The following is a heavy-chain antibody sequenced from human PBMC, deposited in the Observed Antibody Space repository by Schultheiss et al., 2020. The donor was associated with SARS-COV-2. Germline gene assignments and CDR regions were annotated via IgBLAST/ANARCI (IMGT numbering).Heavy chain of an antibody. V-gene: IGHV1-2*02. Sequence: ASVKVSCKASGYTFTSYDINWVRQAPGQGLEWMGWINPNSGGTNYAQKFQGRVTMTRDTSISTASMELSRLRSDDTAVYYCARDANAFDPWGQGTLVTVSS. J-gene: IGHJ5*02. CDR1: GYTFTSYD. CDR2: INPNSGGT. CDR3: ARDANAFDP. D-gene: IGHD1-1*01.